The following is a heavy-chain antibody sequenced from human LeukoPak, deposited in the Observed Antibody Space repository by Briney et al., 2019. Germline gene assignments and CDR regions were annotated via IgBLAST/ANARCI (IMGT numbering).Heavy chain of an antibody. CDR1: GGSISNYY. CDR2: MYYSGST. Sequence: PSETLSLTCTVSGGSISNYYWSWIRQPPGKGLEWIGYMYYSGSTNYNPSLKSRVTISVDTSKNQFFLKLSSVTAADTAVYYCARRVAGLHYFDYWGQGTLVTVSS. J-gene: IGHJ4*02. D-gene: IGHD6-19*01. V-gene: IGHV4-59*08. CDR3: ARRVAGLHYFDY.